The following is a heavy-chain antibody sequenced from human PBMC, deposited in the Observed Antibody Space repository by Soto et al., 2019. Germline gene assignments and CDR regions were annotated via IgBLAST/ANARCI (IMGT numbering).Heavy chain of an antibody. J-gene: IGHJ6*02. V-gene: IGHV1-3*01. CDR1: GYTFSTYG. CDR2: LNGGTGQT. CDR3: ARGKGMEENYFYYGLDI. Sequence: VQVVQSGAEVKKPGASVQVSCKASGYTFSTYGMHWVRQAPGQSLEWMGWLNGGTGQTRYSQRFQDRVIITRDTAASTGYMELSSLRSEDTAVYYCARGKGMEENYFYYGLDIWGQGTTGTVSS. D-gene: IGHD1-1*01.